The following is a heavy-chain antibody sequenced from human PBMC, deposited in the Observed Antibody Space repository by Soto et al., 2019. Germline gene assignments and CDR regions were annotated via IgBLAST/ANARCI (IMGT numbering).Heavy chain of an antibody. J-gene: IGHJ6*02. CDR2: INPSGGST. Sequence: ASVKVSCKASGYTLTSYYMHWVRQAPGQGLEWMGIINPSGGSTSYAQKFQGRVTMTRDTSTSTVYMELSSLRSEDTAVDYCASPTVRYSSSWYTTPIYYYGMDVWGQGTTVTVSS. D-gene: IGHD6-13*01. V-gene: IGHV1-46*01. CDR1: GYTLTSYY. CDR3: ASPTVRYSSSWYTTPIYYYGMDV.